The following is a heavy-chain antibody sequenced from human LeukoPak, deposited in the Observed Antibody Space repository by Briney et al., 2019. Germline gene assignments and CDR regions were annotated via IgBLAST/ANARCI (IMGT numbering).Heavy chain of an antibody. Sequence: SQTLSLTCTVSGGSISSGGYYWSWIRQHPGKGLEWIGYIYYSGSTYYNPSLKSRVTISVDTSKNQFSLKLSSVTAADTAVYYCARDYGTYYDFWSGYSTEYYFDYWGQGTLVTVSS. CDR1: GGSISSGGYY. V-gene: IGHV4-31*03. CDR2: IYYSGST. D-gene: IGHD3-3*01. J-gene: IGHJ4*02. CDR3: ARDYGTYYDFWSGYSTEYYFDY.